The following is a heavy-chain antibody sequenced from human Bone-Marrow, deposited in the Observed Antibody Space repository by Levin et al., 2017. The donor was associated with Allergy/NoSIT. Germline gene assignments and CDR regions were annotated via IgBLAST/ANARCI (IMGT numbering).Heavy chain of an antibody. Sequence: PGGSLRLSCSASGFIDSSNYMSWVRQAPGKGLEWVSLIYSSGRTSYANSVKGRFTISRDNFKNTLYLQMNSLRADDTAVYYCAGPTEGCRWCFDYWGQGTLVTVSS. CDR2: IYSSGRT. V-gene: IGHV3-66*04. CDR3: AGPTEGCRWCFDY. D-gene: IGHD2-21*01. J-gene: IGHJ4*02. CDR1: GFIDSSNY.